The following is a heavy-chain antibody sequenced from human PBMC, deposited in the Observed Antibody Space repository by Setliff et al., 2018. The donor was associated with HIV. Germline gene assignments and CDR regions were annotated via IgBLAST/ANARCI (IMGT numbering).Heavy chain of an antibody. CDR1: GASITSSY. CDR2: IYYSGDS. Sequence: PSETLSLTCTVSGASITSSYWTWIRQSPGRGLEYLGYIYYSGDSNYSPSLKSRLSMSLDASTSQFSLRLNSLTAADTAMYYCARFARDTTDWGRGILVTVSS. V-gene: IGHV4-59*08. CDR3: ARFARDTTD. J-gene: IGHJ4*02.